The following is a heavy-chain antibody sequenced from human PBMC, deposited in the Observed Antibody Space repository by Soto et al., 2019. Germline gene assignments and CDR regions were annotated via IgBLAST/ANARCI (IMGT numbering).Heavy chain of an antibody. CDR2: TYYRYKWYK. J-gene: IGHJ6*03. CDR1: GDSVCSNSAD. CDR3: ARVGLVSLYYYYYYYMDV. V-gene: IGHV6-1*01. D-gene: IGHD1-20*01. Sequence: SQTLSLTCAISGDSVCSNSADWNWIRQSPSRGLEWLGRTYYRYKWYKDYAESVKSRITINPDTSKNQYYLQLNSVTPEVTAVYYCARVGLVSLYYYYYYYMDVWDKGTTVTVSS.